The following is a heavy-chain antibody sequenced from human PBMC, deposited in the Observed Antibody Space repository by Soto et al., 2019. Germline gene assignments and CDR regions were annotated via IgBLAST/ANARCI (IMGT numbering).Heavy chain of an antibody. V-gene: IGHV4-4*07. CDR1: GGTISGYY. CDR2: IYSSGNT. Sequence: PSETLSLTCIVSGGTISGYYWTWIRQPAGKGLEWIGRIYSSGNTKYNPSLQSRVTMSLDTSNNQFSLRLTSVTAADTAVYYCARGQRFSEWFDPWGQGTLVTVS. J-gene: IGHJ5*02. CDR3: ARGQRFSEWFDP. D-gene: IGHD3-3*01.